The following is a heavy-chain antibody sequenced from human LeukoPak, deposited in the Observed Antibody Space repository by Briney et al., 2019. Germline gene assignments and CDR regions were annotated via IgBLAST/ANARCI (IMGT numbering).Heavy chain of an antibody. CDR2: ISYDGSNK. J-gene: IGHJ4*02. CDR1: GFTFSSYG. D-gene: IGHD3-22*01. Sequence: GGSLRLSCAASGFTFSSYGMHCVRQAPGKGLEWVAVISYDGSNKYYADSVKGRFTISRDNSKNTLYLQMNSLRAEDTAVYYCAKIAAVRSRPSLFDYWGQGTLVTVSS. V-gene: IGHV3-30*18. CDR3: AKIAAVRSRPSLFDY.